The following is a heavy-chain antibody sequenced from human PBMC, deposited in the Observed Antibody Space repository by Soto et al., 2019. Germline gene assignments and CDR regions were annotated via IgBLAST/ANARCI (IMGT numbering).Heavy chain of an antibody. CDR2: IWYDGTNK. J-gene: IGHJ4*02. Sequence: GGSLRLSCAASGFTFNTYGMHWVRQAPGKGLEWVAVIWYDGTNKYYADSVKGRFTISRDNSKNTLFLQMNSLRAEDTAVYYCATFGDYVFEYWGQGTLVTVSS. D-gene: IGHD4-17*01. CDR3: ATFGDYVFEY. CDR1: GFTFNTYG. V-gene: IGHV3-33*01.